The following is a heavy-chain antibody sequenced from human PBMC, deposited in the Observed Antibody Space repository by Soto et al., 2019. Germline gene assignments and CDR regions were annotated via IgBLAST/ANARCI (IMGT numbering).Heavy chain of an antibody. D-gene: IGHD6-13*01. CDR3: ARAPAAAADY. CDR2: ISSSSSYI. Sequence: GGSLRLSCAASGSTFSSYSMNWVRQAPGKGLEWVSSISSSSSYIYYADSVKGRFTISRDNAKNSLYLQMNSLRAEDTAVYYCARAPAAAADYWGQGTLVTVSS. CDR1: GSTFSSYS. J-gene: IGHJ4*02. V-gene: IGHV3-21*01.